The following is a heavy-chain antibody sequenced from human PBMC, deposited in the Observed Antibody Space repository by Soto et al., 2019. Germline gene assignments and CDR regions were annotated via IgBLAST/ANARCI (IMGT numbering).Heavy chain of an antibody. CDR1: GGSISSYY. V-gene: IGHV4-59*01. CDR3: ARDLEGGNWLDP. CDR2: IYYSGST. Sequence: SETLSLTCTVSGGSISSYYWSWIRQPPGKGLEWIGYIYYSGSTNYNPSLKSRVTISVGTSKNQFSLKLSSVTAADTAVYYCARDLEGGNWLDPRGQGTLVTVSS. D-gene: IGHD3-16*01. J-gene: IGHJ5*02.